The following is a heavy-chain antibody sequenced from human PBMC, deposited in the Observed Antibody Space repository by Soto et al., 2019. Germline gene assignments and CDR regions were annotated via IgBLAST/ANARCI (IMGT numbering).Heavy chain of an antibody. CDR2: ISAYNGNT. D-gene: IGHD2-8*01. CDR3: ATHLNKYCTKCHYMDV. V-gene: IGHV1-18*01. Sequence: ASVKVSCKASGYTFTSYGISWVRQAPGQGLEWMGWISAYNGNTNYAQKLQGRVTMTTDTSTSTAYMELRSLRSDDTAVYYCATHLNKYCTKCHYMDVWGKGTTVTVSS. CDR1: GYTFTSYG. J-gene: IGHJ6*03.